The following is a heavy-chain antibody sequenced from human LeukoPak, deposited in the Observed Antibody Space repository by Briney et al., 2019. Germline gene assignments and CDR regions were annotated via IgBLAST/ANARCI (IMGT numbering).Heavy chain of an antibody. Sequence: GESLKISCKGSGYSFTNYWIGWVRQMPGKGLEWMGMIYPGDSGTRYSPSFQGQVTVSADNSISTAYLQWSSLKASDTAIYYCARRYYSSSCYLDYWGQGTLVTVSS. D-gene: IGHD6-6*01. CDR1: GYSFTNYW. CDR3: ARRYYSSSCYLDY. CDR2: IYPGDSGT. J-gene: IGHJ4*02. V-gene: IGHV5-51*01.